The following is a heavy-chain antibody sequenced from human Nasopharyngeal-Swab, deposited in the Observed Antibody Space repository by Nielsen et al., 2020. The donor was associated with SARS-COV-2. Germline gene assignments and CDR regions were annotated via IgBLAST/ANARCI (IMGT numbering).Heavy chain of an antibody. V-gene: IGHV3-74*01. D-gene: IGHD3-22*01. CDR3: ARFDSSDAFDI. J-gene: IGHJ3*02. CDR2: INSDGSST. Sequence: GESLKISCAGSGFTFSRYWMHWLRQAPGKGLVWVSRINSDGSSTSYADSVKGRFTISRDNAQNTLYLQMNSLRAEGAAVYYCARFDSSDAFDIWGQGTMVTVSS. CDR1: GFTFSRYW.